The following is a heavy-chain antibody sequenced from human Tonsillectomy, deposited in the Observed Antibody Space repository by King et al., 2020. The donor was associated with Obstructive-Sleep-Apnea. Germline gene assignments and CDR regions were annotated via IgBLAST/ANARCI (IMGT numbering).Heavy chain of an antibody. D-gene: IGHD1-26*01. J-gene: IGHJ4*02. CDR1: GASISSGDFY. CDR2: IYYSGST. CDR3: ARDRFEGGSYGNFAMCGY. V-gene: IGHV4-30-4*01. Sequence: QLQESGPGLVKPSQTLSLTCTVSGASISSGDFYWNWIRQPPGKGLEWIGHIYYSGSTYYNPSLKSRVTISVDTSKNQFSLKLNSMTAADTAMYYCARDRFEGGSYGNFAMCGYWGQGTLVTVSS.